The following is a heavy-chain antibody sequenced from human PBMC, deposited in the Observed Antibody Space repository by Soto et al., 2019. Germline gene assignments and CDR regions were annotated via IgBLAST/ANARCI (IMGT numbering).Heavy chain of an antibody. CDR1: GFTFSSYG. CDR3: AKSLVGRYAAYYYYGMDV. V-gene: IGHV3-30*18. CDR2: ISYDGSNK. J-gene: IGHJ6*02. D-gene: IGHD1-26*01. Sequence: QVQLVESGGGVVQPGRSLRLSCAASGFTFSSYGMHWVRQAPGKGLEWVAVISYDGSNKYYADSVKGRFTISRDNSKNSLYLQMKRLRAEDMAVYYCAKSLVGRYAAYYYYGMDVWGQGTTVTVSS.